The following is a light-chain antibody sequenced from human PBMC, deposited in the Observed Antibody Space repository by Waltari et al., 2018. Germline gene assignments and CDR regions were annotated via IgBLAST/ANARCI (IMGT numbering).Light chain of an antibody. V-gene: IGLV2-14*01. CDR2: DVP. CDR1: SSDVGGYNY. CDR3: CSYTGSSTRL. Sequence: QSALTQPASVSGSPGQSITISCTATSSDVGGYNYVSWYQQHPAKAPKLVMFDVPKRPSGVSNRFSGSKSGNTASLTISGPQAGDEADYYCCSYTGSSTRLCGGGTKLTVL. J-gene: IGLJ3*02.